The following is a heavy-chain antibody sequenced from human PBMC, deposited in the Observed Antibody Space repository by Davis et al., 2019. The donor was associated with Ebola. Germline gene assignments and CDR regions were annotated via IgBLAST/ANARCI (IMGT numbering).Heavy chain of an antibody. J-gene: IGHJ4*02. D-gene: IGHD1-7*01. CDR1: GFTFSNYW. CDR3: EF. V-gene: IGHV3-21*01. CDR2: ISSSSSYI. Sequence: GGSLRLSCAASGFTFSNYWMSWVRQAPGKGLEWVSSISSSSSYIYYADSVKGRFTISRDNSKSTLYLQVNSLYCAKTQNYCFEFWGQGTLVTVSS.